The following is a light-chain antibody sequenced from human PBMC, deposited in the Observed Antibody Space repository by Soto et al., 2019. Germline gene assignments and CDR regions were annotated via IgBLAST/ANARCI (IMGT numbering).Light chain of an antibody. CDR2: AVN. J-gene: IGLJ3*02. CDR1: SSDVGDYNY. CDR3: CAYGGSYTGV. V-gene: IGLV2-11*01. Sequence: QSALPQPRSVSGSPEPSVTISCTGTSSDVGDYNYVYWYQQHPGKAPKLWIYAVNMRPSGVPDRFSGSKSGNTASLTFSGLQGEDEAEYSFCAYGGSYTGVFGGGTKLTVL.